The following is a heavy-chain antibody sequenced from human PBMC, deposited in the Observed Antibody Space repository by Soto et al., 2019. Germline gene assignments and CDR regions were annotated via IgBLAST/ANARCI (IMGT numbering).Heavy chain of an antibody. Sequence: EVQLVESGGGLLQPGGSLRLSCAASGFTISDHYMDWVRQAPGKGLEWVGRTRNKAKSYTTDYAASVKGRFTISRDDSRNSLYLQMNSLKREDTAVYYCAGYAYGEVDEWGQGTLVTVSS. CDR1: GFTISDHY. D-gene: IGHD4-17*01. CDR3: AGYAYGEVDE. CDR2: TRNKAKSYTT. V-gene: IGHV3-72*01. J-gene: IGHJ4*02.